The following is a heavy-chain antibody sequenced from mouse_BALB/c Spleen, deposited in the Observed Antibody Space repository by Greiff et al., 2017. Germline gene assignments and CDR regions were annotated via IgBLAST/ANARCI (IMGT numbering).Heavy chain of an antibody. J-gene: IGHJ4*01. D-gene: IGHD1-2*01. CDR2: IDPANGNT. CDR3: ARFITTVYAMDY. Sequence: VQLQQSGAELVKPGASVKLSCTASGFNIKDTYMHWVKQRPEQGLEWIGRIDPANGNTKYDPKFQGKATITADTSSNTAYLQLSSLTSEDTAVYYCARFITTVYAMDYWGQGTSVTVSS. V-gene: IGHV14-3*02. CDR1: GFNIKDTY.